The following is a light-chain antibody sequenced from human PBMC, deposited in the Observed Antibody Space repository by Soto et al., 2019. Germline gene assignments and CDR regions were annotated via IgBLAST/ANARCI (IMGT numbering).Light chain of an antibody. CDR2: WAS. CDR1: QSVLQSSNNKNF. CDR3: QQYYSIPWT. Sequence: IVMTQSPDSLTVSLGERATINCKSSQSVLQSSNNKNFLAWYQQKPGQPLKLLFYWASTRQSGVLDRFSGSGSGTDFTLTIGSLQAEDVAVYYCQQYYSIPWTFGQGTKVDIK. V-gene: IGKV4-1*01. J-gene: IGKJ1*01.